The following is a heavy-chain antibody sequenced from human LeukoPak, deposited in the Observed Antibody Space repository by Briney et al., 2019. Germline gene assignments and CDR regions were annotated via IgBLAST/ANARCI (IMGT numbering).Heavy chain of an antibody. J-gene: IGHJ4*02. Sequence: TLSLTCTVSGGSISSGGYYWSWIRQPPGKGLEWIGYIYHSGSTYYNPSLKSRVTISVDRSKNQFSLKLSSVTAADTAVYYCARVYSGYDLRYWGQGTLVTVSS. D-gene: IGHD5-12*01. V-gene: IGHV4-30-2*01. CDR3: ARVYSGYDLRY. CDR1: GGSISSGGYY. CDR2: IYHSGST.